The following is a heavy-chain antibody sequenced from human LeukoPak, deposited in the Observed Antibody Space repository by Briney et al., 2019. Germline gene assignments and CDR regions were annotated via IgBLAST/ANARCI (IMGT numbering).Heavy chain of an antibody. CDR2: IWYDGSSQ. V-gene: IGHV3-33*01. J-gene: IGHJ6*03. Sequence: PGGSLRLSCAASGFTFSSYSMHWVRQAPGKGLEWLAVIWYDGSSQYYVDSVRGRFTISRDNSNNTLYLQMNSLGAEDTAVYYCATDYCSGGSCYSYTYYYYMDDWGKGTTVTVSS. D-gene: IGHD2-15*01. CDR3: ATDYCSGGSCYSYTYYYYMDD. CDR1: GFTFSSYS.